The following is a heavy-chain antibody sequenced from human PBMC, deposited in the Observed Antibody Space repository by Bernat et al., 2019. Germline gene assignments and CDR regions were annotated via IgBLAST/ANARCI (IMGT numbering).Heavy chain of an antibody. Sequence: EVQLVQSGAEVKKPGESLRISCKGSGYGFTSYWISWVRQMPGKGLEWMGRIDPSDSYTNYRPSFQGHVTISADKSISTAYLQWSSLKASDTAMYYCARPAYYYDSSGYYYYYGMDVWGQGTTVTVSS. J-gene: IGHJ6*02. D-gene: IGHD3-22*01. CDR1: GYGFTSYW. V-gene: IGHV5-10-1*03. CDR3: ARPAYYYDSSGYYYYYGMDV. CDR2: IDPSDSYT.